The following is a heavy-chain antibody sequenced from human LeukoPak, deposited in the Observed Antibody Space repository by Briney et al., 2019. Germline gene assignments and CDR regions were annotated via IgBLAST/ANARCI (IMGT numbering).Heavy chain of an antibody. V-gene: IGHV4-39*01. CDR2: IYYSGST. D-gene: IGHD5-18*01. CDR3: ASRLRHTERFDP. Sequence: PSETLSLTCTVSGGSISSSSYYWGWIRQPPGKGLEWIGSIYYSGSTYYNPSLKSRVTISVDTSKNQFSLKLSSVTAADTAVYYCASRLRHTERFDPWAREPWSPSPQ. J-gene: IGHJ5*02. CDR1: GGSISSSSYY.